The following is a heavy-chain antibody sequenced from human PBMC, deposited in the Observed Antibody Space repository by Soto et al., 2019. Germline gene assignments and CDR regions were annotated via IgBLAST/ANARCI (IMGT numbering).Heavy chain of an antibody. J-gene: IGHJ4*02. Sequence: EVQLVESGGGLVQPGGSLRLSCASSGFTFSSYWMTWVRQAPGKGLEWVANIKEDGSEKYYVDSVKGRFTMSRDNAKNSLYLQMNGLRAEDTAVYYCARGRYTLYWGQGTLVTVSS. D-gene: IGHD1-20*01. CDR2: IKEDGSEK. CDR3: ARGRYTLY. CDR1: GFTFSSYW. V-gene: IGHV3-7*01.